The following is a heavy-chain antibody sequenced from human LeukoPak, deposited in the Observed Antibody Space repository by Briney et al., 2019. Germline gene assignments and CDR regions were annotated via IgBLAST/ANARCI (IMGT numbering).Heavy chain of an antibody. CDR2: IYTSGRT. Sequence: SETLSLTCTVSGGSISSYYWSWVRQPAGKGLEWIGLIYTSGRTNYNPSLKSRVTMSVDTSKNQFSLKLSSVTAADTAVYYCARDDSREYFQHWGQGTLVTVSS. D-gene: IGHD3-22*01. CDR1: GGSISSYY. J-gene: IGHJ1*01. CDR3: ARDDSREYFQH. V-gene: IGHV4-4*07.